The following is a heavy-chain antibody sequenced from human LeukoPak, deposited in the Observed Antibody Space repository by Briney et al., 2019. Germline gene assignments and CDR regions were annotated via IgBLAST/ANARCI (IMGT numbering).Heavy chain of an antibody. J-gene: IGHJ6*03. CDR1: GFTFSSYS. CDR2: ISSSSSTI. Sequence: PGGSVRLSCAASGFTFSSYSMNWVRQAPGQGLEWVSYISSSSSTIYYADSVKGRFTISRDNSKTSLYLQMNSLSADDTAVYYCARATYYYDSSGYHFLGGHYYYYMDVWGKGTTVTVSS. CDR3: ARATYYYDSSGYHFLGGHYYYYMDV. V-gene: IGHV3-48*04. D-gene: IGHD3-22*01.